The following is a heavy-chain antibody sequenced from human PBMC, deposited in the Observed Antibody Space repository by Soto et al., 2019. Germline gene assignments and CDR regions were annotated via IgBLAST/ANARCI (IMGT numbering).Heavy chain of an antibody. J-gene: IGHJ4*02. Sequence: QVQLVQCGAEVKKPGASVKVSCKASGYTFTNYDINWVRQATGQGLEWMGWMNPNSGNTGYAQKFQGRVTMTRNTSISTHYMELSSLRSEDTAVYYCPRRSGSYETFDSWGRGTLVTISS. V-gene: IGHV1-8*01. CDR2: MNPNSGNT. CDR3: PRRSGSYETFDS. D-gene: IGHD3-10*01. CDR1: GYTFTNYD.